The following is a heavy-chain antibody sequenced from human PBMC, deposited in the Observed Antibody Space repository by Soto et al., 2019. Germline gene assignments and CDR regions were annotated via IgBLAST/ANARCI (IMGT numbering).Heavy chain of an antibody. CDR3: AKDLGYYDSSGQKGDY. J-gene: IGHJ4*02. CDR2: ISYDGSNK. D-gene: IGHD3-22*01. CDR1: GFTFSSYG. Sequence: QVQLVESGGGVVQPGRSLRLSCAASGFTFSSYGMHWVRQAPGKGLEWVAVISYDGSNKYYADSVKGRFTISRDNSKNTLYLQMNSLRAEDTAVYYCAKDLGYYDSSGQKGDYWGQGTLVTVSS. V-gene: IGHV3-30*18.